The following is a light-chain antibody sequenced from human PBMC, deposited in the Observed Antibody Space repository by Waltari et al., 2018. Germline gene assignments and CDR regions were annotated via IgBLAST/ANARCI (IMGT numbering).Light chain of an antibody. J-gene: IGKJ1*01. CDR2: NTS. CDR1: QSISSW. V-gene: IGKV1-5*03. Sequence: DIQMTQSPSTLSASVGDRVTIICRASQSISSWLAWYQQRPGKAPNLLIYNTSCLESVVPSRFSGSGSGTQFTLTISSLQPDDFATYYCQQYSSYSWTFGQGTKVEIK. CDR3: QQYSSYSWT.